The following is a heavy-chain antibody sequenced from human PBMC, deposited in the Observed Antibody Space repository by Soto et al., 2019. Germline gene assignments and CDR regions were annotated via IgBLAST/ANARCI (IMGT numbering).Heavy chain of an antibody. Sequence: EVHLVESGGGLAQPGGSLRLSCAASGLTFSSYWMTWVRQAPGKGLEWVANIKQDGGEKYYVDSVKGRFTISRDIAQNSPYLQMNNLRVEDTAVYYCASGEAIGDGPWGNGTLVTVSS. CDR3: ASGEAIGDGP. CDR1: GLTFSSYW. V-gene: IGHV3-7*01. CDR2: IKQDGGEK. D-gene: IGHD3-10*01. J-gene: IGHJ5*02.